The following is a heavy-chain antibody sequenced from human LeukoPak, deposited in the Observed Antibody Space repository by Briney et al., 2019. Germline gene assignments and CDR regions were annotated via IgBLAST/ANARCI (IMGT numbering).Heavy chain of an antibody. V-gene: IGHV1-2*06. CDR1: GYTFTGYY. J-gene: IGHJ4*02. D-gene: IGHD3-22*01. Sequence: ASVKVSCKASGYTFTGYYMHWVRQAPGQGLDWMGRINPNSGGTNYAQKFQGRVTMTRDTSISTAYMELSRLRSDDTAVYYCAVTYYYDSSGYYYGLAFDYWGQGTLVTVSS. CDR3: AVTYYYDSSGYYYGLAFDY. CDR2: INPNSGGT.